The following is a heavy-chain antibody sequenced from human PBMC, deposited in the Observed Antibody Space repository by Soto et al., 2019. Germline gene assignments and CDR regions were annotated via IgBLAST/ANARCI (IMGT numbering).Heavy chain of an antibody. D-gene: IGHD3-22*01. J-gene: IGHJ4*02. CDR3: AKGRESSGSYRPFDY. Sequence: GASLRLSCAASGFTFSSYAMSWVRQAPGKGLEWVSAISAGAVATNYADSVKGRFTISRDNSKNTLYLQMNSLRAEDTAVYYCAKGRESSGSYRPFDYWGQGALVTVSS. V-gene: IGHV3-23*01. CDR2: ISAGAVAT. CDR1: GFTFSSYA.